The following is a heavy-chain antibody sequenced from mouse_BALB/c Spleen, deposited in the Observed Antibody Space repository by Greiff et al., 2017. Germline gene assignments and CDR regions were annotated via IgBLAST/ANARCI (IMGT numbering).Heavy chain of an antibody. CDR1: GFTFSSFG. J-gene: IGHJ4*01. CDR2: ISSGSSTI. V-gene: IGHV5-17*02. Sequence: EVQGVESGGGLVQPGGSRKLSCAASGFTFSSFGIHWVRQAPEKGLEWVAYISSGSSTIYYADTVKGRFTISRDNPKNTLFLQMTSLRSEDTAMYYCARYYGSSYDYAMDYWGQGTSVTVSS. CDR3: ARYYGSSYDYAMDY. D-gene: IGHD1-1*01.